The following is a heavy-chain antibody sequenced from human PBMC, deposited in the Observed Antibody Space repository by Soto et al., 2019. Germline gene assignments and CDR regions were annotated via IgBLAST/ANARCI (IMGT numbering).Heavy chain of an antibody. V-gene: IGHV3-33*01. CDR1: GFTFSSYG. D-gene: IGHD3-9*01. CDR2: IWYDGSNK. CDR3: ARDRYYDILTGYYWGFGMDV. J-gene: IGHJ6*02. Sequence: GGSLRLSCAASGFTFSSYGMHWVRQAPGKGLEWVAVIWYDGSNKYYADSAKGRFTISRDNSKNTLYLQMNGLRAEDTAVYYCARDRYYDILTGYYWGFGMDVWGQGTTVTVSS.